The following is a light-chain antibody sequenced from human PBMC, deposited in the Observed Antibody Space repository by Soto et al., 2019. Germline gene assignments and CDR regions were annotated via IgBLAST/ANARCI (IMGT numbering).Light chain of an antibody. J-gene: IGKJ2*01. CDR2: AAS. CDR3: QQSDSYPYT. V-gene: IGKV1-39*01. CDR1: QSITNY. Sequence: DIQMTQSPSSLSVSVGDRVTITCRPSQSITNYLNWYQQKPGKAPKLLVYAASSLQSGVPSRFSGNGSGTDFTLTISSLQPEDFGTYCCQQSDSYPYTFGQGTKLEIK.